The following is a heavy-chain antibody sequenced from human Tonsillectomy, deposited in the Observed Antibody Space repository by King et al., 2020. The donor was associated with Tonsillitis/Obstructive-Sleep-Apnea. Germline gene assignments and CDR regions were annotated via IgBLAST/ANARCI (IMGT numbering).Heavy chain of an antibody. CDR1: GFTFSSYW. CDR3: ARVALGISPHFDC. V-gene: IGHV3-74*01. D-gene: IGHD7-27*01. CDR2: INNDASST. Sequence: QLVESGGGLVQPGGSLRLSCAASGFTFSSYWMHWVRQAPGKGLVWVSRINNDASSTNYADSVKGRFTISRDNAKNTLYLQMNSLRAEDTAVYYCARVALGISPHFDCWGQGTLVTVSS. J-gene: IGHJ4*02.